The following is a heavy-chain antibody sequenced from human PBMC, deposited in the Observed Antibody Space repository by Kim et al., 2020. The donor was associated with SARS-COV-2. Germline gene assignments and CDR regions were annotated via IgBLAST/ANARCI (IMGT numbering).Heavy chain of an antibody. D-gene: IGHD1-1*01. CDR3: ARRGTWGWFDP. J-gene: IGHJ5*02. Sequence: THPDHSLQSRVTLTVDTTKDQFSLRLSSVTAADTAVYYCARRGTWGWFDPWGQGTLVTVSS. V-gene: IGHV4-61*07. CDR2: T.